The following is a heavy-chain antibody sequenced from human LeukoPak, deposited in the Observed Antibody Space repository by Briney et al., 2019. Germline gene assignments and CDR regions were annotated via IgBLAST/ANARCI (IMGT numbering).Heavy chain of an antibody. D-gene: IGHD3-10*01. CDR3: ARARTMVRAPYYYFDY. CDR2: IYYSGST. Sequence: PSETLFLTCTVSGGSISSYYWSWIRQPPGKGLEWIGYIYYSGSTNYNPSLKSRVTISVDTSKNQFSLKLSSVTAADTAVYYCARARTMVRAPYYYFDYWGQGTLVTVSS. CDR1: GGSISSYY. V-gene: IGHV4-59*01. J-gene: IGHJ4*02.